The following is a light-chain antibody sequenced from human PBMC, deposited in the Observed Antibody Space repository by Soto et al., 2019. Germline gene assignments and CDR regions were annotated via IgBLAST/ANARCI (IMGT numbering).Light chain of an antibody. Sequence: EIVLTQSPGTLSLSPGERATLSCRASQSVSSSYLAWYQQKPGQAPRLLIYCASSRATGIPGRFSGSGSGTDFTLTISRLEPEDFAVYYCQQYGSSLWTFGQGTKVEIK. J-gene: IGKJ1*01. CDR3: QQYGSSLWT. V-gene: IGKV3-20*01. CDR1: QSVSSSY. CDR2: CAS.